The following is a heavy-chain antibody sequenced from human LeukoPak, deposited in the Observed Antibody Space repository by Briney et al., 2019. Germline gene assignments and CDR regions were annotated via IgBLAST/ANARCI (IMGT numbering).Heavy chain of an antibody. CDR3: ARKWSSRDWFDP. CDR1: GYTFTDYF. J-gene: IGHJ5*02. D-gene: IGHD2-8*01. Sequence: GASVKVSCKASGYTFTDYFIHWVRQAPGQGLEWMGIINPKGDITTYAQRFQGRVTMTSDRSTATVYMELSGLRSEDTAIYYCARKWSSRDWFDPWGQGTLLTVSS. CDR2: INPKGDIT. V-gene: IGHV1-46*01.